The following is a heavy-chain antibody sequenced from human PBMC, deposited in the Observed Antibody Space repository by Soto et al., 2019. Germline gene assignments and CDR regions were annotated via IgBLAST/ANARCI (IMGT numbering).Heavy chain of an antibody. CDR2: INPSGGST. D-gene: IGHD3-22*01. Sequence: GASVKVSCKASGYTFTSYYMHWVRQAPGQGLEWMGIINPSGGSTSYAQKFQGRVTMTRDPSTSTVYMGLSSLRSEDTAVYYCARVSPYYYDSSGYYDYWGQGTLVTVSS. CDR3: ARVSPYYYDSSGYYDY. J-gene: IGHJ4*02. CDR1: GYTFTSYY. V-gene: IGHV1-46*01.